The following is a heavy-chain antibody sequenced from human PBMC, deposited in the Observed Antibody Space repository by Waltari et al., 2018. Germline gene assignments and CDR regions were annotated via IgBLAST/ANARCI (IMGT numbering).Heavy chain of an antibody. J-gene: IGHJ4*02. CDR2: ITGDGSGT. D-gene: IGHD2-21*02. Sequence: EVLLVESGGGLLQQGGSLRISCEASVFTFSCYWMHWVRQFPGKGLVWVGRITGDGSGTTNAASVKGRFTISRDNAKNTLFLQMNSLRDEDTAFYYCVRYVVVTAGDYWGQGTLVAVSS. V-gene: IGHV3-74*03. CDR3: VRYVVVTAGDY. CDR1: VFTFSCYW.